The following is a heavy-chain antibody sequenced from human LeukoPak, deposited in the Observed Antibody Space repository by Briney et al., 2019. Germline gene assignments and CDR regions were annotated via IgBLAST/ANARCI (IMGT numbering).Heavy chain of an antibody. CDR1: GYTLTELS. CDR2: FDPEDGET. J-gene: IGHJ4*02. CDR3: VTVLEGVVGYFDY. V-gene: IGHV1-24*01. Sequence: AASVKVSCKVSGYTLTELSMHWVRQAPGKGLEWMGGFDPEDGETIYAQKFQGRVTMTEDTSTDAAYMELSSLRSEDTAVYYCVTVLEGVVGYFDYWGQGTLVTVSS. D-gene: IGHD3-3*01.